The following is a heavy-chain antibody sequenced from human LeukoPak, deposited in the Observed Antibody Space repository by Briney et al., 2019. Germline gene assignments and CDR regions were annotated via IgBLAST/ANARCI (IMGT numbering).Heavy chain of an antibody. J-gene: IGHJ4*02. CDR3: ARIVVGELSFPSYFDY. D-gene: IGHD3-16*02. Sequence: PSETLSLTCTVSGGSISSGGYYWSWIRQHPGKGLEWIGYIYYSGSTYYNPSLKSRVTISVDTSKNQFSLKLSSVTAADTAVYYCARIVVGELSFPSYFDYWGQGTLVTVSS. CDR1: GGSISSGGYY. CDR2: IYYSGST. V-gene: IGHV4-31*03.